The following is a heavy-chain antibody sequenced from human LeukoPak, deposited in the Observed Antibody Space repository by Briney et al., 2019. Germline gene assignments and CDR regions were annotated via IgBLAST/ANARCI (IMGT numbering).Heavy chain of an antibody. J-gene: IGHJ4*02. CDR3: AREPYYYGSGMAGHDY. V-gene: IGHV4-4*07. CDR2: IYTSGST. Sequence: SETLSLTCTVSGGSISSYYWSWIRQPAGKGLEWIGRIYTSGSTNYNPSLKSRVTMSVDTSKNQFSLKLSSVTAADTAVYYCAREPYYYGSGMAGHDYWGQGTLVPVSS. D-gene: IGHD3-10*01. CDR1: GGSISSYY.